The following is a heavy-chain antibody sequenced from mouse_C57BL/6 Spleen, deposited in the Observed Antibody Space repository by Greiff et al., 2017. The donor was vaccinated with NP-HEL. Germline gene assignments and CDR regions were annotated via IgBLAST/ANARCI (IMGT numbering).Heavy chain of an antibody. CDR1: GYTFTSYW. Sequence: QVHVKQSGAELAKPGASVKLSCKASGYTFTSYWMHWVKQRPGQGLEWIGYINPSSGYTKYNQKFKDKATLTADKSSSTAYMQLSSLTYEDSAVYYCANNWDFFFAYWGQGTLVTVSA. CDR2: INPSSGYT. V-gene: IGHV1-7*01. J-gene: IGHJ3*01. D-gene: IGHD4-1*01. CDR3: ANNWDFFFAY.